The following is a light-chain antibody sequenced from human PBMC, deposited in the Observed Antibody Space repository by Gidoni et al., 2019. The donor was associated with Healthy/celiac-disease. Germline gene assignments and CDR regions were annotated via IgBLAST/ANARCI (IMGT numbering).Light chain of an antibody. CDR2: DNN. V-gene: IGLV1-51*01. CDR3: GTWDSSLSERV. CDR1: SSNIGNNY. J-gene: IGLJ3*02. Sequence: QSVLTQPPSVSAAPGQKVTISCSGRSSNIGNNYVSWYQQLPGTAPKLLIYDNNKRPSGIPDRFSGSKSGTSATLGITGLQTGDEADYYCGTWDSSLSERVFGGGTKLTVL.